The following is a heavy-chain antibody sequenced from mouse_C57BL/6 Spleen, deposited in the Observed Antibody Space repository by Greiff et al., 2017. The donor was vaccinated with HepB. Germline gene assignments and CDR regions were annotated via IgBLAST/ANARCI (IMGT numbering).Heavy chain of an antibody. Sequence: VQLQQPGAELVKPGASVKLSCKASGYTFTSYWMHWVKQRPGRGLEWIGRIDPNSGGTKYNEKFKSKATLTVDKHSSTADMQLSSLTSEDAAVYYCARETMVTTGRDYWGQGTTLTVSS. CDR2: IDPNSGGT. V-gene: IGHV1-72*01. J-gene: IGHJ2*01. CDR1: GYTFTSYW. D-gene: IGHD2-2*01. CDR3: ARETMVTTGRDY.